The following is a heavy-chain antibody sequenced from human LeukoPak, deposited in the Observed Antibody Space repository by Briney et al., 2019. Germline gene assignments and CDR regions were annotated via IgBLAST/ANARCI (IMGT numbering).Heavy chain of an antibody. CDR3: SRGLDSRKLGY. CDR2: IHPSGML. Sequence: SQTLSLTCTVSEASFSSGDQHWNWIRQSPGKGLEWIGSIHPSGMLYNNPSLESRVTISIDTSKNQFSLNLNSVTAADTAVYFCSRGLDSRKLGYWGQGTLVTVSS. CDR1: EASFSSGDQH. V-gene: IGHV4-31*03. J-gene: IGHJ4*02. D-gene: IGHD3-22*01.